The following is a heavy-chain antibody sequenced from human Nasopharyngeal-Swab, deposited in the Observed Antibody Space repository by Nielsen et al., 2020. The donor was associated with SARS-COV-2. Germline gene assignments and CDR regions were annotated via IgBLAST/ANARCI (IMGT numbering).Heavy chain of an antibody. V-gene: IGHV3-7*04. CDR2: IKQDGSEK. D-gene: IGHD3-10*01. CDR3: AREALLLWFGAAFDY. J-gene: IGHJ4*02. CDR1: GFTFSSYW. Sequence: GGSLRLSCAASGFTFSSYWMSWVRQAPGKGLEWVANIKQDGSEKYYVDSVKGRFTISRDNAKNSLYLQMNSLRAEDTAVHYCAREALLLWFGAAFDYWGQGTLVTVSS.